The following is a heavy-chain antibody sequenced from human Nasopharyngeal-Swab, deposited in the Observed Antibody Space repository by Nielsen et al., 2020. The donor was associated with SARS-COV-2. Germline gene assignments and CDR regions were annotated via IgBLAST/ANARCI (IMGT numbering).Heavy chain of an antibody. CDR3: ARLLDSSRWYTPVY. CDR1: GGSITGYY. J-gene: IGHJ4*02. V-gene: IGHV4-59*08. D-gene: IGHD6-13*01. Sequence: SETLSLTCTVSGGSITGYYWSWVRQPAGKGLEWIGYIYYSGTTNYNPSLKSRVTISVDTSQNQFSLKLASVTAADTAVYYCARLLDSSRWYTPVYLGQGTLVTVSS. CDR2: IYYSGTT.